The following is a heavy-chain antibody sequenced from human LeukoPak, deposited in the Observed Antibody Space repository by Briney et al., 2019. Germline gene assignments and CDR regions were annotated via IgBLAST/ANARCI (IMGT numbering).Heavy chain of an antibody. J-gene: IGHJ3*02. CDR2: IYSGST. CDR3: ASRIVGATKANAFDI. D-gene: IGHD1-26*01. CDR1: GGSISSGDYY. V-gene: IGHV4-30-4*08. Sequence: SQTLSLTXTVSGGSISSGDYYWRWIRQPPGKGLEWIGYIYSGSTDYNPSLKSRVTISVDTSKNQFPLKLSSVTAADTAVYYCASRIVGATKANAFDIWGQGTMVTVSS.